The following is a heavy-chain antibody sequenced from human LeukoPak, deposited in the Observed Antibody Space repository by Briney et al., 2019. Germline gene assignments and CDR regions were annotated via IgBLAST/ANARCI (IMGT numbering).Heavy chain of an antibody. CDR2: IIPIFGTA. CDR3: AADSYSGSYYGPQQEDQLFDY. V-gene: IGHV1-69*13. J-gene: IGHJ4*02. Sequence: SVKVSCKASGGTFSSYAISWVRQAPGQGLEWMGGIIPIFGTANYAQKFQGRVTITADESTSTAYMELSSLRSEDTAVYYCAADSYSGSYYGPQQEDQLFDYWGQGTLVTVSS. CDR1: GGTFSSYA. D-gene: IGHD1-26*01.